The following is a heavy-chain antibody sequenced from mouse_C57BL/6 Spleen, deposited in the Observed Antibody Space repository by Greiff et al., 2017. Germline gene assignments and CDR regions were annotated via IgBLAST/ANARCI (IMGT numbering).Heavy chain of an antibody. CDR3: AIASTVSYFDY. J-gene: IGHJ2*01. CDR1: GFTFSDYY. Sequence: EVQLVESEGGLVQPGSSMKLSCTASGFTFSDYYMAWVRQVPEKGLEWVANINHDGSSTYYLDSLKSRFIISRDNAKDILYLQMSSLTSEATATCYSAIASTVSYFDYWGQGTTLTVSS. D-gene: IGHD1-1*01. V-gene: IGHV5-16*01. CDR2: INHDGSST.